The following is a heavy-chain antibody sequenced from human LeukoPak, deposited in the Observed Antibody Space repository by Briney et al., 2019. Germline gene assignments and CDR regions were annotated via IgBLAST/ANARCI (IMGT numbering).Heavy chain of an antibody. D-gene: IGHD3-10*01. Sequence: PSETLSLTCTVSGGSISSTGYYWAWLRQHPGKGLEWIGYIYYSGSTYYSPSLKSRVTISLVTPKNQFSLNLSSVTAADTAVYYCAAYGLGSSRRFDPWGQGTLVTVSS. J-gene: IGHJ5*02. V-gene: IGHV4-31*03. CDR3: AAYGLGSSRRFDP. CDR2: IYYSGST. CDR1: GGSISSTGYY.